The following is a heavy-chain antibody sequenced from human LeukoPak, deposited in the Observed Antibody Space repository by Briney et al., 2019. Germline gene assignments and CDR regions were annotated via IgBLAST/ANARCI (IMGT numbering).Heavy chain of an antibody. CDR3: AKGNGYSYGRYYFDY. J-gene: IGHJ4*02. CDR2: ITASGGNT. D-gene: IGHD5-18*01. V-gene: IGHV3-23*01. Sequence: GGSLRLSCAASGFTFSSYAMGWVRQAPGKGLEWVSAITASGGNTYYADSVKGRFTISRDNSKNTLYLQVNSLRAEDTAVYYCAKGNGYSYGRYYFDYWGQGTLVTVSS. CDR1: GFTFSSYA.